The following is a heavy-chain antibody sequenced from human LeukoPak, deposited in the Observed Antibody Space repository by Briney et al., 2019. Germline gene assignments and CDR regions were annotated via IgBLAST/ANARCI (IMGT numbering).Heavy chain of an antibody. Sequence: GASVKVSCKASGYSFTDYYIHWVRQAPGQGLEWMGWINPNSGGTNYAQKFQGRVTMTRDTSISTAYMELSRLRSDDTAVYYCAESSSWLYNWFDPWGQGTLVTVSS. J-gene: IGHJ5*02. D-gene: IGHD6-13*01. CDR3: AESSSWLYNWFDP. V-gene: IGHV1-2*02. CDR1: GYSFTDYY. CDR2: INPNSGGT.